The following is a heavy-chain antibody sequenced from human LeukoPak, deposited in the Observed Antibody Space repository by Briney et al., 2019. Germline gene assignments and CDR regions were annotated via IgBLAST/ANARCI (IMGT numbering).Heavy chain of an antibody. Sequence: GRSLRLSCAASGFTFSSYAMHWVRQAPGKGLEWVAVISYDGSNKYYADSVKGRFTISRDDSKNTLYLQMNSLKTEDTAVYYCTTDSSGLKVYYYYYMDVWGKGTTVTVSS. CDR3: TTDSSGLKVYYYYYMDV. CDR1: GFTFSSYA. V-gene: IGHV3-30-3*01. J-gene: IGHJ6*03. CDR2: ISYDGSNK.